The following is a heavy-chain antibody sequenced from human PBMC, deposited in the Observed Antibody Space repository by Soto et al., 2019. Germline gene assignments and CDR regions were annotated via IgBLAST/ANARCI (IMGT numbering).Heavy chain of an antibody. CDR3: ARDRLLPYAFWSGYLKNGSMDV. CDR1: GFTFSSYG. J-gene: IGHJ6*02. Sequence: GGSMSLSCAASGFTFSSYGMHWVRQAPGKGLEWVAVIWYDGSNKYYADSVKGRFTISRDNSKNTLYLQMNSLRAEDTAVYYCARDRLLPYAFWSGYLKNGSMDVWGQGTTVTVSS. D-gene: IGHD3-3*01. V-gene: IGHV3-33*01. CDR2: IWYDGSNK.